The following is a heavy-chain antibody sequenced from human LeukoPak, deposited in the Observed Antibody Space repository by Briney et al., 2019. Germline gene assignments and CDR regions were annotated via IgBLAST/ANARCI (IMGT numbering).Heavy chain of an antibody. CDR2: FDPEDGET. V-gene: IGHV1-24*01. CDR1: GYTLTELS. J-gene: IGHJ4*02. D-gene: IGHD1-20*01. Sequence: ASVKVSCKVSGYTLTELSMHWVRQAPGKGLEWMGGFDPEDGETIYAQKSQGRVTMTEDTSTDTAYMGLSSLRSEDTAVYYCATFGITGTASDYWGQGTLVTVSS. CDR3: ATFGITGTASDY.